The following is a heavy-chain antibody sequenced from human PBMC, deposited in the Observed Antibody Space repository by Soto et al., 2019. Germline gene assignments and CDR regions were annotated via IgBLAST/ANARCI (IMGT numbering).Heavy chain of an antibody. D-gene: IGHD6-13*01. CDR1: GFTFSSYA. CDR2: ISYDGSNK. J-gene: IGHJ4*02. V-gene: IGHV3-30-3*01. Sequence: PGGSLRLSCAASGFTFSSYAMHWVRQAPGKGLEWVAVISYDGSNKYYADSVKGRFTISRDNSKNTLYLQMNSLRAEDTAVYYCARDWGGMYSSSWYYFDYWGQG. CDR3: ARDWGGMYSSSWYYFDY.